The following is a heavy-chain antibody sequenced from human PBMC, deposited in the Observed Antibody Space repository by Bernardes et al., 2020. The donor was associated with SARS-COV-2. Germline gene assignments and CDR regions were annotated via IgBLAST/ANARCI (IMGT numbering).Heavy chain of an antibody. Sequence: GGSLRLSCPASGFTFSTYGMSWVRQAPGKGLEWISSLSSGGYEYYSDSVRGRFTISRDNAKNSLYLQMSTLRVEDTAVYYCARVLQGYWFFDLWGRGTLVTVSS. CDR2: LSSGGYE. CDR1: GFTFSTYG. CDR3: ARVLQGYWFFDL. J-gene: IGHJ2*01. D-gene: IGHD4-4*01. V-gene: IGHV3-21*01.